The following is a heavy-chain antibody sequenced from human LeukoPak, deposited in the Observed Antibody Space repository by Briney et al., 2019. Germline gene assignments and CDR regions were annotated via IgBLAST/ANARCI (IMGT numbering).Heavy chain of an antibody. J-gene: IGHJ5*02. D-gene: IGHD2-2*01. V-gene: IGHV3-21*01. Sequence: PGGSLRLSCAASGFTFSSYSVNWVRQAPGKGLEWVSSISSGSSYKYYADSAKGRFTISRDNTKNSLYLQMNTLRAEDTAGYYCARDYQGGFAPWGQGTLVTVSS. CDR1: GFTFSSYS. CDR2: ISSGSSYK. CDR3: ARDYQGGFAP.